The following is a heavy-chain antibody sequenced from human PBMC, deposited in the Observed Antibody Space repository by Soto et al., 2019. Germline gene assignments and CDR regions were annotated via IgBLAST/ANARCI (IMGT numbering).Heavy chain of an antibody. J-gene: IGHJ4*02. CDR1: GFTFSSYA. CDR2: ISGSGGST. D-gene: IGHD3-3*01. Sequence: EVQLLESGGGLVQPGGSLRLSCAASGFTFSSYAMSWVRQAPGKGLEWVSAISGSGGSTYYADSVKGRFIISRDNSKNTLYLQMNCLRAEGTAVYYCAKDSIFGVVIRRLDYWGQGTLVTVSS. CDR3: AKDSIFGVVIRRLDY. V-gene: IGHV3-23*01.